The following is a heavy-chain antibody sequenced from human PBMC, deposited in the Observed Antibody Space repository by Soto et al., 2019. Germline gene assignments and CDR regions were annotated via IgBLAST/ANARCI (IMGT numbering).Heavy chain of an antibody. V-gene: IGHV1-18*01. Sequence: ASVKVSCKASGYTFTSYGISWVRQAPGQGLEWMGWISAYNGNTNYAQKLQGRVTMTTDTSTSTAYMELRSLRSDDTAVYYCALSRYCSGGSCYTDYYYMDVWGKGTTVTVSS. CDR1: GYTFTSYG. CDR3: ALSRYCSGGSCYTDYYYMDV. CDR2: ISAYNGNT. J-gene: IGHJ6*03. D-gene: IGHD2-15*01.